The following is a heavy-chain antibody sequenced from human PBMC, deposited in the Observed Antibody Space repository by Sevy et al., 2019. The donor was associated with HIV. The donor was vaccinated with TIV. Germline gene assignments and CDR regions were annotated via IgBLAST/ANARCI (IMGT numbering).Heavy chain of an antibody. J-gene: IGHJ4*02. CDR1: GFTFGDYA. V-gene: IGHV3-49*03. CDR2: IRSKAYGGTT. D-gene: IGHD2-21*02. Sequence: GGSLRLSCTASGFTFGDYAMSWFRQAPGKGLEWVGFIRSKAYGGTTEYAASVKGRFTISRDDSKSIAYLQMNSLRAEDTAVYYCARRAYCGGDCSPNFDYWGQGTLVTVSS. CDR3: ARRAYCGGDCSPNFDY.